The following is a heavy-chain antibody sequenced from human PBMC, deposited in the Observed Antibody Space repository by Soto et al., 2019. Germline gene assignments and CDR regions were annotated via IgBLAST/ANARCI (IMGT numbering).Heavy chain of an antibody. V-gene: IGHV3-33*01. J-gene: IGHJ4*02. D-gene: IGHD3-3*01. CDR3: ARAEGVVVVITPPDY. CDR2: VWYDGSNK. Sequence: QVQLVESGGGVVQPGRSLRLSCAASGFTFSSYGMHWVRQAPGKGLEWVAVVWYDGSNKDYVDSVKGRFTISRDNSKNTLYLQMNILRAEDTAVYYCARAEGVVVVITPPDYWGQGTLVTVSS. CDR1: GFTFSSYG.